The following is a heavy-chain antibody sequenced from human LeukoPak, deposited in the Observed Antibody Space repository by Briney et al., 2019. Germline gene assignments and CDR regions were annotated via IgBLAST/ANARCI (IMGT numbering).Heavy chain of an antibody. CDR3: ARVGVGGYCSGGSCYPGDGYYYYMDV. V-gene: IGHV3-53*01. D-gene: IGHD2-15*01. J-gene: IGHJ6*03. Sequence: PGGSLRLSCAASGFTVSSNYMSWVRQAPGKGLEWVSVIYSGGSTYYADSVKGRFTISRDNSKNTLYLQMNSLRAEDTAVYYCARVGVGGYCSGGSCYPGDGYYYYMDVWGKGTTVTVSS. CDR1: GFTVSSNY. CDR2: IYSGGST.